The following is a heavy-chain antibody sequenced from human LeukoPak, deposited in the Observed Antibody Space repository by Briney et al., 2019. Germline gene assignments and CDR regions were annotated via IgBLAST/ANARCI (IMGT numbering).Heavy chain of an antibody. CDR3: ARSGSGSYFRTPFDP. Sequence: PGGSLRLSCAASGFTFSSYWMTWVRQAPGKGLEWVANIKQDGSEKYYVDSVKGRFTISRDNAKNSLYLQMNSLRAEDTAVYYCARSGSGSYFRTPFDPWGQGTLVTVSS. J-gene: IGHJ5*02. D-gene: IGHD1-26*01. CDR2: IKQDGSEK. CDR1: GFTFSSYW. V-gene: IGHV3-7*03.